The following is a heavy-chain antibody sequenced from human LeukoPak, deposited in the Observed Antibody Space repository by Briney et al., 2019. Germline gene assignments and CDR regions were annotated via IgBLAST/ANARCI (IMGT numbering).Heavy chain of an antibody. CDR1: GGSFSAYY. D-gene: IGHD6-19*01. J-gene: IGHJ4*02. V-gene: IGHV4-34*01. Sequence: SETLPLTCAVYGGSFSAYYWSWIRQPPGKGLEWIGEINHSGSTNYNPSLKSRVTISVDTSKNQFSLKLNSVTAADTAVYYCARGLFRGSGWPEFDYWGQGTLVTVSS. CDR2: INHSGST. CDR3: ARGLFRGSGWPEFDY.